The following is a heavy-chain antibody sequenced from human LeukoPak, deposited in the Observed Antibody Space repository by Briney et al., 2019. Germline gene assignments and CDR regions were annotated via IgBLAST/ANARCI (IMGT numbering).Heavy chain of an antibody. CDR2: ISAYNGNT. CDR1: GYTFTSYG. J-gene: IGHJ5*02. D-gene: IGHD5-12*01. V-gene: IGHV1-18*01. CDR3: ARERGGRGYSGCPLIP. Sequence: ASVKVSCKASGYTFTSYGISWVRQAPGQGLEWMGWISAYNGNTNYAQKLQGRVTMTTDTSTSTAYMELRSLRSDDTAVYYCARERGGRGYSGCPLIPWGQGTLVTVSS.